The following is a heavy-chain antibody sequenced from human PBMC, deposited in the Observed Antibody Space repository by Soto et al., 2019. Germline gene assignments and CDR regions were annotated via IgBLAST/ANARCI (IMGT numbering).Heavy chain of an antibody. D-gene: IGHD1-26*01. CDR2: IKKDGSEK. Sequence: GGSLRLSCAASGFTFSTYWISWVRQAPGKGLEWVANIKKDGSEKYYVDSVKGRFTISRDNAKNSLYLQMSSLRVEDTAVYFCARDWEPIDYWGQGTLVTVSS. CDR1: GFTFSTYW. CDR3: ARDWEPIDY. V-gene: IGHV3-7*03. J-gene: IGHJ4*02.